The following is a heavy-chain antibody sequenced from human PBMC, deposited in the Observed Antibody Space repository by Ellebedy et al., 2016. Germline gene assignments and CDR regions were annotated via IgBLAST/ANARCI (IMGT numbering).Heavy chain of an antibody. Sequence: GGSLRLSXAASGFTFTNYAMNWVRQAPGKGLEWVSGISHTGESTYYADSVKGRFTICRDNSKNTLCLQMNSLRAEDTAVYYCARMGGSGSGSSKYWGQGTLVTVSS. CDR3: ARMGGSGSGSSKY. J-gene: IGHJ4*02. CDR2: ISHTGEST. CDR1: GFTFTNYA. D-gene: IGHD3-10*01. V-gene: IGHV3-23*01.